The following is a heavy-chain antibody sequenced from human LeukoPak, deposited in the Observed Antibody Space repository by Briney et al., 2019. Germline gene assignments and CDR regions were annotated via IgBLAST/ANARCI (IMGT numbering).Heavy chain of an antibody. V-gene: IGHV3-9*01. CDR1: GYTFDDYA. CDR2: ISWNSGSI. CDR3: AKDTYSGSYIDY. D-gene: IGHD1-26*01. Sequence: PGGSLRLSCAASGYTFDDYAMHWVRQAPGKGLEWDSGISWNSGSIGYADSVKGRFTISRDNAKNSLYLQMNSLRAEDTALYYCAKDTYSGSYIDYWGQGTLVTVSS. J-gene: IGHJ4*02.